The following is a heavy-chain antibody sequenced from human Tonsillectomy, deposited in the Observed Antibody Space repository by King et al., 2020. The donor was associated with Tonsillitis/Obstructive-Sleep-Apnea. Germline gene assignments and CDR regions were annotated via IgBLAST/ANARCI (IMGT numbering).Heavy chain of an antibody. V-gene: IGHV1-2*02. CDR3: ARVGAYYDSSAYYVS. CDR2: INPNSGCT. D-gene: IGHD3-22*01. J-gene: IGHJ5*02. CDR1: GYTFTDYY. Sequence: VQLVESGAEVKKPGASVTVSCKASGYTFTDYYMHWVRQAPGQGLEWMGWINPNSGCTNYAQNFQGRVTMTRETSISTAYMELSRLRSYDTAVYYCARVGAYYDSSAYYVSWGQGTLVTVSS.